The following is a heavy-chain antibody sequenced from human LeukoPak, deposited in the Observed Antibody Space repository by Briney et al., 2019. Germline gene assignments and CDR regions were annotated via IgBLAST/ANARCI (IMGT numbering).Heavy chain of an antibody. V-gene: IGHV1-2*02. CDR2: VIYNIGDT. CDR3: ARDVLGYDSSASD. Sequence: ASVKVSCKASGYSFTDYYIHWVRQAPGQGLDWMGWVIYNIGDTYYAQKFRGRLAITRDKSITTVHMELSSLRSNDTAVYYCARDVLGYDSSASDWGQGTLVTVSS. CDR1: GYSFTDYY. D-gene: IGHD3-22*01. J-gene: IGHJ4*02.